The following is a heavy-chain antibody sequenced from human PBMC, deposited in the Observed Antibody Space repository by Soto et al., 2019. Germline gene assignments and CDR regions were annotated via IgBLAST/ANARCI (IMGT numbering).Heavy chain of an antibody. CDR1: GGSFSGYY. J-gene: IGHJ3*02. Sequence: SGTLSLTCAVYGGSFSGYYWSWIRQPPGKGLEWIGEINHSGSTNYNPSLKSRVTISVDTSKNQFSLKLSSVTAADTAVYYCARGRTINDAFDIWGQGTMVTVSS. V-gene: IGHV4-34*01. CDR3: ARGRTINDAFDI. CDR2: INHSGST. D-gene: IGHD2-21*01.